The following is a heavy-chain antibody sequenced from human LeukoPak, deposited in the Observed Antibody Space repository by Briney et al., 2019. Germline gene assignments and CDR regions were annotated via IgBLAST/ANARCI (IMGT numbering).Heavy chain of an antibody. CDR3: ARAISGPLLDY. CDR2: VYYSGST. V-gene: IGHV4-59*01. J-gene: IGHJ4*02. Sequence: PSETLSLTCTVSGGSISSYYWSWIRQPPGKGLEWIGYVYYSGSTNYNPSLKSRVTLSLDMSKNQFFLKLSSVTAADTAVYYCARAISGPLLDYWGQGTLVTVSS. CDR1: GGSISSYY. D-gene: IGHD2-15*01.